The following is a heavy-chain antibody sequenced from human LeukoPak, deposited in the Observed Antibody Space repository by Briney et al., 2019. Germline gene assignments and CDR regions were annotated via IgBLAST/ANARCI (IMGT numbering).Heavy chain of an antibody. D-gene: IGHD5-12*01. CDR2: ISGSGGHT. CDR1: GFAFQTYA. J-gene: IGHJ4*02. Sequence: GGSLRPSCATSGFAFQTYALSWVRQAPGKGLEWVSTISGSGGHTYHADSVKGRFTISRDNSRDTLYLQMNSLRAEDTAVYYCAKFFRRVATLWEYYDCWGQGTLVTASS. CDR3: AKFFRRVATLWEYYDC. V-gene: IGHV3-23*01.